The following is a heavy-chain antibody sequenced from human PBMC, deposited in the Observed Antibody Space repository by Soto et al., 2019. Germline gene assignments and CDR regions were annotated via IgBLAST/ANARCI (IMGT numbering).Heavy chain of an antibody. CDR3: AREGINNYNEYYFDS. CDR2: ISGSGNYT. Sequence: EMHLVESGGGLVKPGGSLRLSCAASGFTFSTYSMNWVRQAPGKGLEWVSSISGSGNYTHYADFLRGRFTISRDNAKTSLYLQMNSLRAEDTAVYYCAREGINNYNEYYFDSWGQGNVVTVSS. D-gene: IGHD4-4*01. J-gene: IGHJ4*02. V-gene: IGHV3-21*01. CDR1: GFTFSTYS.